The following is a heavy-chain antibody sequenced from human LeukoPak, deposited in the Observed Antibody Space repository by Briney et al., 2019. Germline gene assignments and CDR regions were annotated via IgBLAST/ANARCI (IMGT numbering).Heavy chain of an antibody. D-gene: IGHD6-19*01. V-gene: IGHV3-74*01. CDR2: ISNDESTI. J-gene: IGHJ4*02. CDR1: GFSFSSYW. CDR3: AKVTLLQWLVLDY. Sequence: GGSLRLSCAASGFSFSSYWMHWVRQAPGKGPVWVSLISNDESTIIYADSVKGRFTISRDNAKNTLYLQMNSLRAEDTAVYYCAKVTLLQWLVLDYWGQGTLVTVSS.